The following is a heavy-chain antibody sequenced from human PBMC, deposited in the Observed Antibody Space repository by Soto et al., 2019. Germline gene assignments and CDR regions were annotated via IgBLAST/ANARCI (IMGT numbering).Heavy chain of an antibody. CDR1: GYTFTSYG. D-gene: IGHD3-22*01. J-gene: IGHJ5*02. CDR2: ISAYNGNT. Sequence: ASVKVSCKASGYTFTSYGISWVRQAPGQGLEWMGWISAYNGNTNYAQKLQGRVTMTTDTSTSTVYMELSSLRSEDTAVYYCARLTHYYDSSGYSLNWFDPWGQGTLVTVSS. V-gene: IGHV1-18*01. CDR3: ARLTHYYDSSGYSLNWFDP.